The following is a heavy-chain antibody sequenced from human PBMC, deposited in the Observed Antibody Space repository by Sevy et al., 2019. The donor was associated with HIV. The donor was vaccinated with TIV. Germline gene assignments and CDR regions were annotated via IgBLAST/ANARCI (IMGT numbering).Heavy chain of an antibody. CDR3: ARDHEKDGDLGDYYYYAMDV. CDR2: ISGSDDTI. D-gene: IGHD4-17*01. Sequence: GGSLRLSCAGSGFTFSDYYMSWIRQAPGKGLEWISYISGSDDTIYYAESVKGRFTVSRDNTKNLLYLEMNSLRVEDTAMYYCARDHEKDGDLGDYYYYAMDVWGQGTTVTVSS. J-gene: IGHJ6*02. CDR1: GFTFSDYY. V-gene: IGHV3-11*01.